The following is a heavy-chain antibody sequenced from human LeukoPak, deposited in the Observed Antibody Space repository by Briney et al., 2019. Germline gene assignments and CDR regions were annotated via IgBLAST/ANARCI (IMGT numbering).Heavy chain of an antibody. J-gene: IGHJ6*02. CDR1: GFTFSSYA. CDR2: ISGSGGST. D-gene: IGHD6-19*01. CDR3: ARGVGIAVAGSWWGVYGMDV. Sequence: GGSLRLSCAASGFTFSSYAMSWVRQAPGKGLEWVSAISGSGGSTYYADSVKGRFTISRDNSKNTLYLQMNSLRAEDTAVYYCARGVGIAVAGSWWGVYGMDVWGQGTTVTVSS. V-gene: IGHV3-23*01.